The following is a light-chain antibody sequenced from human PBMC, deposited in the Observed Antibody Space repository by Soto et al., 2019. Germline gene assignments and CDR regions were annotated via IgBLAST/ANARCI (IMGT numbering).Light chain of an antibody. CDR3: QQYDTSPWT. V-gene: IGKV3-20*01. Sequence: EIVLTQSPGTLSLSPGDRVALSCRASQSLRRNYLAWYQQKPGQAPSLLIYAASSRATGIPVRFSGSGSGTDFTLTISRLEPEDFAVYYCQQYDTSPWTFGQGTKVEIK. J-gene: IGKJ1*01. CDR2: AAS. CDR1: QSLRRNY.